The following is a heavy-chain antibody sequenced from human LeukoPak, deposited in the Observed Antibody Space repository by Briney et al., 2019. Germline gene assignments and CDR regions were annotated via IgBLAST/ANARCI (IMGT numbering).Heavy chain of an antibody. Sequence: SETLSLTCVVPGGSISSTSYYWGWIRQPPGKGLEWIGSIYYSGSTYYNPSLKSRVTISVDTSKNQFSLKLSSVTAADTAVYYCARGSRGVAGYYYYYYMDVWGKGTTVTVSS. D-gene: IGHD6-19*01. V-gene: IGHV4-39*07. J-gene: IGHJ6*03. CDR3: ARGSRGVAGYYYYYYMDV. CDR2: IYYSGST. CDR1: GGSISSTSYY.